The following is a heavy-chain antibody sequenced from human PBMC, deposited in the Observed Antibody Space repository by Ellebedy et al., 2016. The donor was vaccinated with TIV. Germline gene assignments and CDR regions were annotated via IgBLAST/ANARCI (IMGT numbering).Heavy chain of an antibody. J-gene: IGHJ4*01. Sequence: ASVKVSCKASGYTFTGYYMHWVRQAPGQGLEWMGWINPNSGGTNYAQKFQGRVTMTRDTSTSTVYMELSSLRSDDTAVYYRARVGYSSSWDPLVCDYWGQGTLVTVSS. CDR1: GYTFTGYY. CDR2: INPNSGGT. V-gene: IGHV1-2*02. D-gene: IGHD6-13*01. CDR3: ARVGYSSSWDPLVCDY.